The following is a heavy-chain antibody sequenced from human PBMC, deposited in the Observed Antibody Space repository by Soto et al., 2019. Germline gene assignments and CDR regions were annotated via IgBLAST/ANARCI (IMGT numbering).Heavy chain of an antibody. CDR1: GFTVSSNY. D-gene: IGHD6-19*01. V-gene: IGHV3-66*01. CDR2: IYSGGST. J-gene: IGHJ6*02. Sequence: EVQLVESGGGLVQPGGSLRLSCAASGFTVSSNYMSWVRQAPGKGLEWVSVIYSGGSTYYADSVKGRFTISRDNSKNTLYLQMNSLRAEDTAVYYCARDLTIAVAGKYYYYYGMDVWGQGTTVTVSS. CDR3: ARDLTIAVAGKYYYYYGMDV.